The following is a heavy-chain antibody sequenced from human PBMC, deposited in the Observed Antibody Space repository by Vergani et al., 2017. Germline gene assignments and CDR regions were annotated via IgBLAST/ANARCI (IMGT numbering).Heavy chain of an antibody. CDR3: ARHYYGSGSYPPLGWFDP. Sequence: QVQLQESGPGLVKPSETLSLTCTVSGGSISSYYWSSIRQPPGKGLEWIGYIYYSGSTHYNPSITSRVTIAVDPSKNQFSLKLSSVTAADTAVYYCARHYYGSGSYPPLGWFDPWGQGTLVTVSS. CDR2: IYYSGST. J-gene: IGHJ5*02. CDR1: GGSISSYY. V-gene: IGHV4-59*08. D-gene: IGHD3-10*01.